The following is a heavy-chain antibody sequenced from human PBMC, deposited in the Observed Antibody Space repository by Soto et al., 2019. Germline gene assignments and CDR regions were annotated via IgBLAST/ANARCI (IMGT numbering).Heavy chain of an antibody. J-gene: IGHJ4*02. CDR3: AKEHTSIVGATRPDY. V-gene: IGHV3-23*01. D-gene: IGHD1-26*01. CDR2: ISGSGGST. Sequence: GGSLRLSCAASGCTFSSYAMSWVRQAPGKGLEWVAAISGSGGSTYYAYSVKARFTISRDNSKNTLYLQMNSLRAEDTAVYYYAKEHTSIVGATRPDYWGQGTLVTVSS. CDR1: GCTFSSYA.